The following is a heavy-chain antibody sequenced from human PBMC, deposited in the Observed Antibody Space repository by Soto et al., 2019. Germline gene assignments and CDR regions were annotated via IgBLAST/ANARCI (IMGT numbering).Heavy chain of an antibody. CDR2: INSDGSNT. V-gene: IGHV3-74*01. CDR3: ATTCNRPNCYGMDV. CDR1: GFTFKNYW. J-gene: IGHJ6*02. Sequence: GGSLRLSCEASGFTFKNYWMHWVRQAPGKGLVWVSRINSDGSNTRYADSVQGRFTISRDNANNTLFLQMNSLKVADTAVYFCATTCNRPNCYGMDVWGQGTTVTVSS. D-gene: IGHD6-6*01.